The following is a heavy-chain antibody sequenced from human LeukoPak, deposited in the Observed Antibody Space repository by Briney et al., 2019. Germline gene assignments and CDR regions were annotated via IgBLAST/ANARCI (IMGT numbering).Heavy chain of an antibody. CDR2: IKSIPDSGTT. D-gene: IGHD3-22*01. CDR1: GFSFSNAR. V-gene: IGHV3-15*01. Sequence: PGGSLRLSCAASGFSFSNARMSWVRQAPGKGLEWVGRIKSIPDSGTTDYAAPVKGRFTIPRDDSKTTLYLQMNSLRTEDTAVYYCTTAPPKKYYFDSSGYYILSAYFDSWGQGTLVTVSS. J-gene: IGHJ4*02. CDR3: TTAPPKKYYFDSSGYYILSAYFDS.